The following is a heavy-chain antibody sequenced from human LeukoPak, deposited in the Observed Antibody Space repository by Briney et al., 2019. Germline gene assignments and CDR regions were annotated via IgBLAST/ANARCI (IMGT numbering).Heavy chain of an antibody. V-gene: IGHV4-30-4*08. Sequence: PSQTLSLTCTVYGGSISSGDNYWSWIRQPPGKGLEWIGYIYYSGSTYYNPSLKSRVTISVDTSKNQFSLKLSSVTAADTAVYYCARGDLYSSSWYNCGQGTLVTVSS. CDR2: IYYSGST. CDR1: GGSISSGDNY. CDR3: ARGDLYSSSWYN. D-gene: IGHD6-13*01. J-gene: IGHJ4*02.